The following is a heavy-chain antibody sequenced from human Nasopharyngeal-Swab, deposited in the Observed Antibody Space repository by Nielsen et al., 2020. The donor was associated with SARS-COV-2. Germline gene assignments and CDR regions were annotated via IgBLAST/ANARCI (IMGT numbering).Heavy chain of an antibody. CDR3: ASTKYDIN. CDR1: GVTFSSYS. J-gene: IGHJ1*01. Sequence: GESLKISCAASGVTFSSYSMNWVRQAPGKGLEWVSSISSSSSYIYYADSVKGRFTISRDNAKNSLYLQMNSLRDEDTAVYYCASTKYDINWGQGTLVTVSS. V-gene: IGHV3-21*01. CDR2: ISSSSSYI. D-gene: IGHD3-9*01.